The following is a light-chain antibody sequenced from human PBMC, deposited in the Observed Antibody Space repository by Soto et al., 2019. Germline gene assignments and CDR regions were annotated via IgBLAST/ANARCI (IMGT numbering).Light chain of an antibody. CDR2: GNT. CDR3: QSYENSRTGFYV. Sequence: QSVLTQPPSVSGAPGPRVTISCTGSSSDIGAGFDVHWYQHLPGTAPKLLIYGNTNRPSGVPGRFSGSKSGTSASLVITGLQAEDEADYYCQSYENSRTGFYVFGTGTQLTVL. J-gene: IGLJ1*01. V-gene: IGLV1-40*01. CDR1: SSDIGAGFD.